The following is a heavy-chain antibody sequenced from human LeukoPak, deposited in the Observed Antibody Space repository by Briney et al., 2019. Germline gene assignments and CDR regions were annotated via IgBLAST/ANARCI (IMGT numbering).Heavy chain of an antibody. J-gene: IGHJ6*03. V-gene: IGHV5-51*01. D-gene: IGHD3-3*01. Sequence: GESLKISCKGSGYSFTSYWIGWVRQMPGKGLEWMGIIYPGDSDTRYSPSFQGQVTISADKSISTAYLQWSSLKASDTAMYYCARHAERITIFGEASYYYYYYMDVWGKGTTVTVSS. CDR3: ARHAERITIFGEASYYYYYYMDV. CDR1: GYSFTSYW. CDR2: IYPGDSDT.